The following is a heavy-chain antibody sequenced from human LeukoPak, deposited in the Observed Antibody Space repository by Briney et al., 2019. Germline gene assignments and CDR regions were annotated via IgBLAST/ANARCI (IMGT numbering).Heavy chain of an antibody. CDR1: GFTFSSYA. V-gene: IGHV3-23*01. Sequence: GGSLRLSCAASGFTFSSYAMSWVRQAPGKGLEWVSAISSNGVSTYYADSVKGRFTISRDNSKNTQYLQVNSLRAEDTAVYYCARRPSYYFDYWGQGTLVTVSS. CDR3: ARRPSYYFDY. J-gene: IGHJ4*02. CDR2: ISSNGVST.